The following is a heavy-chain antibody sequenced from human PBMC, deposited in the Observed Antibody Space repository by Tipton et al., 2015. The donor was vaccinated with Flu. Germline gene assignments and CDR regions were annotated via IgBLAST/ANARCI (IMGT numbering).Heavy chain of an antibody. CDR3: ARLQTIFGVGHFDY. CDR2: IYYTGST. V-gene: IGHV4-39*01. CDR1: GGSIDTSSYY. J-gene: IGHJ4*02. D-gene: IGHD3-3*01. Sequence: TLSLTCTVSGGSIDTSSYYWGWIRQPPGKGLEWIGSIYYTGSTYSKSSLKSRLTISKDRSKNQFSLRLSSVTVADTAVYYCARLQTIFGVGHFDYWGQGILVTVSS.